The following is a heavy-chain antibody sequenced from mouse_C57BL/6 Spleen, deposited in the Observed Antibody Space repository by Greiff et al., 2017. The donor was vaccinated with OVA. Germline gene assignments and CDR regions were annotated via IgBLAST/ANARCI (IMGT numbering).Heavy chain of an antibody. Sequence: EVKLVESGGGLVKPGGSLKLSCAASGFTFSSYAMSWVRQTPEKRLEWVATISDGGSYTYYPANVKGRFTISRDNAKNNLYQQMSHLKSEDTAMYYCARAITAVVARYWYFDVWGTGTTVTVSS. V-gene: IGHV5-4*03. D-gene: IGHD1-1*01. CDR2: ISDGGSYT. CDR1: GFTFSSYA. J-gene: IGHJ1*03. CDR3: ARAITAVVARYWYFDV.